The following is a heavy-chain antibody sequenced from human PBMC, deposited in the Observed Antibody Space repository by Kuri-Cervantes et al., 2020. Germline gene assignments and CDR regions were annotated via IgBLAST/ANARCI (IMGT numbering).Heavy chain of an antibody. CDR1: GYTFTSYG. J-gene: IGHJ4*02. D-gene: IGHD4-17*01. CDR2: ISAYNGNT. V-gene: IGHV1-18*01. Sequence: ASVKVSCKASGYTFTSYGISWVRQAPGQGLEWMGWISAYNGNTNYAQKLQGRVTMTTDTSISTAYMELSRLRSDDTAVYYCARAPFTVTPDYWGQGTLVTVSS. CDR3: ARAPFTVTPDY.